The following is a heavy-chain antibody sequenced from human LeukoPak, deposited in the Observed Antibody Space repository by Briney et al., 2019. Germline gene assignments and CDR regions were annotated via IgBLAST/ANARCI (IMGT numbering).Heavy chain of an antibody. CDR1: GFTFSGSA. J-gene: IGHJ4*02. CDR2: IRSKANSYAT. CDR3: TRPHTYYYDSSGGDY. D-gene: IGHD3-22*01. Sequence: GESLKISCAASGFTFSGSAMHWVRQASGKGLEWVGRIRSKANSYATAYAASVKGRFTISRDDSKNTAYLQMNSRKTEDTAVYYCTRPHTYYYDSSGGDYWGQGTLVTVSS. V-gene: IGHV3-73*01.